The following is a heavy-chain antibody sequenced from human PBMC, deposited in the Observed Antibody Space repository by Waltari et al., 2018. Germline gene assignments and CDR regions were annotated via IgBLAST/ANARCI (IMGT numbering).Heavy chain of an antibody. Sequence: EVQMVQSGAEVKTHGATVKISCKASGYTLTDYYVPWVQQAPGKGLEWMGRVDPEDGETIYAEKFQGRVTIPADTSTDTAYMELSSLRSEDTAVYYCATRGSGSSAFDIWGQGTMVTVSS. CDR1: GYTLTDYY. CDR3: ATRGSGSSAFDI. D-gene: IGHD3-10*01. V-gene: IGHV1-69-2*01. J-gene: IGHJ3*02. CDR2: VDPEDGET.